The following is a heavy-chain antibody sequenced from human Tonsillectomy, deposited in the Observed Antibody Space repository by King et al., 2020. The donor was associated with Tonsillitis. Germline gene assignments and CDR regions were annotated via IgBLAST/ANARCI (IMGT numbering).Heavy chain of an antibody. CDR2: IYYSGST. V-gene: IGHV4-59*01. Sequence: VQLQESGPGLVKPSETLSLTCTVSGGSISSYYWSWIRQPPGKGLEWIGYIYYSGSTNYNPSLKSRVTISVDTSKNQFSLKLSSVTAADTAVYYFARAPKSYCSSTRCTSPPYGMDVWGQGTTVTVSS. CDR3: ARAPKSYCSSTRCTSPPYGMDV. J-gene: IGHJ6*02. CDR1: GGSISSYY. D-gene: IGHD2-2*01.